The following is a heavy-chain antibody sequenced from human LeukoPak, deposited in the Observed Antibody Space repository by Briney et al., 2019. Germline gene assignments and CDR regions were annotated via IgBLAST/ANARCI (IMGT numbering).Heavy chain of an antibody. V-gene: IGHV1-2*02. D-gene: IGHD3-22*01. CDR3: ASRFYDSSVRTAFHI. Sequence: ASVKASCKASGYTFTGYYMHWVRQAPGQGLEWRGGISPNSGGTNYAQKFQGRVTMTRDTAIRPAYMELSRLRSDDTAVYYCASRFYDSSVRTAFHIWGQGTMVTVSS. CDR1: GYTFTGYY. CDR2: ISPNSGGT. J-gene: IGHJ3*02.